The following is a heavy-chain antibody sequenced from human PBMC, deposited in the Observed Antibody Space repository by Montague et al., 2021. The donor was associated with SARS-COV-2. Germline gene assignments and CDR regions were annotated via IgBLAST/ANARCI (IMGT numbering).Heavy chain of an antibody. J-gene: IGHJ4*02. CDR1: CGSISSYY. Sequence: SETLSLTCTVSCGSISSYYWSWIRQPPGKGLEWIGYIYYSGSTNYNPSLKSRVTISVDTSKNQFSLKLSSVTAADTAVYYCASQVPDFWSGIDYWGQGTLVTVSS. CDR2: IYYSGST. CDR3: ASQVPDFWSGIDY. V-gene: IGHV4-59*01. D-gene: IGHD3-3*01.